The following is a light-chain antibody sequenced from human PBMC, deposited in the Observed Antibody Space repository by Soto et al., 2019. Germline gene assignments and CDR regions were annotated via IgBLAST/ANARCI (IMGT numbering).Light chain of an antibody. V-gene: IGLV1-51*01. CDR3: GTWDSSLSAGV. J-gene: IGLJ3*02. Sequence: QSVLTQPPSVSAASGQKVTISCSGRTSNIGNNYGYWYQQLPGTAPKLLIYENNKRASGIPDRFSGAKSGTSATLGITGLQTGDEADYYCGTWDSSLSAGVFGGGTKLTVL. CDR2: ENN. CDR1: TSNIGNNY.